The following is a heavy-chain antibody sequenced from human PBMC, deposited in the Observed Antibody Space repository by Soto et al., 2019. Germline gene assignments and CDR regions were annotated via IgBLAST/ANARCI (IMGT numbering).Heavy chain of an antibody. CDR3: AKIGIPDYYDSSGYAY. J-gene: IGHJ4*02. D-gene: IGHD3-22*01. V-gene: IGHV3-30*04. Sequence: PGGFLRLSCAASGFSLSDHSMHWVRQAPGKGLEWVAHVSFNGNIQQYSDSVKGRFTISRDNSKNTLYLQMNSLRAEDTAVYYCAKIGIPDYYDSSGYAYWGQGTLVTVSS. CDR1: GFSLSDHS. CDR2: VSFNGNIQ.